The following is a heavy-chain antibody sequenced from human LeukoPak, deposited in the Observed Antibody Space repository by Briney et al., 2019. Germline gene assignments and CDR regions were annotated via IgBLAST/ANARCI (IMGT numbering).Heavy chain of an antibody. CDR3: ARRPETSGYSYGWDYYYYMDV. D-gene: IGHD5-18*01. CDR1: GGTFSSYA. Sequence: SVKVSCKASGGTFSSYAISWVRQAPGQGLEWMGGIIPIFGTANYAQKFQGRVTITADESTSTAYMELSSLRSEDTAVYYCARRPETSGYSYGWDYYYYMDVWGKGTTVTVSS. CDR2: IIPIFGTA. V-gene: IGHV1-69*13. J-gene: IGHJ6*03.